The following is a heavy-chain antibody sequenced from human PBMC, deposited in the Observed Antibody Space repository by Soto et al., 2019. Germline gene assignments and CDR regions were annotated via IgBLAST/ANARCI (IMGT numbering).Heavy chain of an antibody. CDR1: GGYIGSGGDY. V-gene: IGHV4-31*03. CDR3: AIFHKFGNCYYDSSDASF. Sequence: SRTGNVSGGYIGSGGDYWSWICQHPRKDLEWIGYIDYSGSTYYNPSLKSRVTISVDTSKNQFSLKLSSVTAADTAVYYCAIFHKFGNCYYDSSDASFCGEGTMVT. D-gene: IGHD3-22*01. J-gene: IGHJ3*01. CDR2: IDYSGST.